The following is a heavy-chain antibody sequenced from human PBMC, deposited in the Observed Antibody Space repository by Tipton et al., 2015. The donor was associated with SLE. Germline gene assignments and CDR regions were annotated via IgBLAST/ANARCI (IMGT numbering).Heavy chain of an antibody. CDR1: GFTFSTYG. CDR2: TSDDGSHK. V-gene: IGHV3-30*03. J-gene: IGHJ6*02. CDR3: ARGYYGMDV. Sequence: RSLRLSCAASGFTFSTYGMHWVRQAPGKGLEWVAVTSDDGSHKYYADSVKGRVTISRDTSTNTVYLQMNSLRAEDTAVYFCARGYYGMDVWGQGSTVIVSS.